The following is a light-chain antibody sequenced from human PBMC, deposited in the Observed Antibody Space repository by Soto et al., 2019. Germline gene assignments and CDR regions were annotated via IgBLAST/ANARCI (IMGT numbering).Light chain of an antibody. Sequence: QAVVTQEPSLTVSPGGTVTLTCGSSTGAVTSGHYPYWFQQKPGQAPRTLIYDTSNKHSWTPARFSGSLLGGKAALTLSGAQPEDEAEYYCLLSYSGAIGGGTKSPS. CDR2: DTS. CDR3: LLSYSGA. CDR1: TGAVTSGHY. V-gene: IGLV7-46*01. J-gene: IGLJ2*01.